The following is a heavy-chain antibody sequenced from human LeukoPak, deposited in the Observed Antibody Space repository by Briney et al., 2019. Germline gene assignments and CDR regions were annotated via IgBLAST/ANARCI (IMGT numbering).Heavy chain of an antibody. J-gene: IGHJ3*02. CDR2: ISRNSGSI. CDR1: GLSFDDFA. Sequence: PGGSLRLSCAASGLSFDDFAMHWVRQAPGKGLEWVSGISRNSGSIGYADAVKGRFTISRDNAKNSLYLQMNSLRAEDTALYYCARDKGEWERLDTFDIWGQGTMVTVSS. V-gene: IGHV3-9*01. CDR3: ARDKGEWERLDTFDI. D-gene: IGHD1-26*01.